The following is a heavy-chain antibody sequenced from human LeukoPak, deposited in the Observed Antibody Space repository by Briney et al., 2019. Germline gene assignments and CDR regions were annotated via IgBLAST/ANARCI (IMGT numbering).Heavy chain of an antibody. V-gene: IGHV3-23*01. D-gene: IGHD2-15*01. Sequence: GGSLRLSCAASGFTFSSYAMSWVRQAPGKGLEWVSAISGSGGSTYYADSVKGRFTISRDNSKNTLYLQMSSLRAEDTAVYYCANLNIVVVVAAIYWGQGTLVTVSS. CDR2: ISGSGGST. J-gene: IGHJ4*02. CDR3: ANLNIVVVVAAIY. CDR1: GFTFSSYA.